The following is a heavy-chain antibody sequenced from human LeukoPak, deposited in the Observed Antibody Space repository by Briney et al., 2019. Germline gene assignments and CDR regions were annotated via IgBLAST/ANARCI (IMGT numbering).Heavy chain of an antibody. Sequence: ASVKVSCKASGYTFTSYFLHWVRQAPGQGLQWMGIINPGGGSTSYAQKFQGRVTMTMDTSTSTVYMELSSLRSEDTAVYYCARDGRYDSSGYSFDYWGQGTLVTVSS. CDR2: INPGGGST. V-gene: IGHV1-46*01. J-gene: IGHJ4*02. CDR3: ARDGRYDSSGYSFDY. D-gene: IGHD3-22*01. CDR1: GYTFTSYF.